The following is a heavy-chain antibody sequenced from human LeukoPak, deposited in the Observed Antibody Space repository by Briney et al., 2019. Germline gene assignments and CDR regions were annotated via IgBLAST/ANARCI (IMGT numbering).Heavy chain of an antibody. Sequence: GGSLRLSCPTSGFTFSNHAMSWVRQAPGKGLEWVSAIDGNGGTRFYTDSVKGRFTISRDNAKNSLYLQMNSLRVEDTAVYYCGRDPRDSAYSPLDYWGQGTLVTVSS. CDR3: GRDPRDSAYSPLDY. CDR2: IDGNGGTR. V-gene: IGHV3-23*01. D-gene: IGHD3-22*01. CDR1: GFTFSNHA. J-gene: IGHJ4*02.